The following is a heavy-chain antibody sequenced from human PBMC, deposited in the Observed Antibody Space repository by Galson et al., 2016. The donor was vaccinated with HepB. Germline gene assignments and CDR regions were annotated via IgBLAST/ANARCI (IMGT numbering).Heavy chain of an antibody. CDR2: IFYTGTT. D-gene: IGHD1-1*01. Sequence: SETLSLTCIVSGDSIRSDSDYWGWVRQSPGKGLEWIGSIFYTGTTYYNPSLKSRLTIFLDTSSNQFSLRLRSVTAADTALYSCARHGELDSDRGWFDPWGQGTLATVSS. V-gene: IGHV4-39*01. CDR3: ARHGELDSDRGWFDP. CDR1: GDSIRSDSDY. J-gene: IGHJ5*02.